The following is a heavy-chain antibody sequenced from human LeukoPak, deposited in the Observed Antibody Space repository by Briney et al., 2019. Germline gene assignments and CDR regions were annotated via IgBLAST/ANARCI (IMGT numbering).Heavy chain of an antibody. Sequence: PSETLSLTCGVYGSSFSGYYWSWVRQPPGKGLEWIGEINHSGSTNYNASLKSRVTISVVTSRKQFSLKLSSVTAADSAMYYCAREPGWTIAARPFDYCGQGTLVTVSS. CDR3: AREPGWTIAARPFDY. CDR2: INHSGST. V-gene: IGHV4-34*01. J-gene: IGHJ4*02. D-gene: IGHD6-6*01. CDR1: GSSFSGYY.